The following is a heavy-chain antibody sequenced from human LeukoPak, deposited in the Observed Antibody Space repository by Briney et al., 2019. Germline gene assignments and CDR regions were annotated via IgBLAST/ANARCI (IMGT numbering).Heavy chain of an antibody. CDR1: GYTFTSYD. J-gene: IGHJ6*03. V-gene: IGHV1-8*01. Sequence: VASVKVSCNASGYTFTSYDINWVRQATGQGLEWMGWMNPNSDNTGYAQKFQGRVIMTRNTSISTAYMELSSLRSEDTAVYYCARFRDGRYYYMDVWGKGTTVTVSS. CDR2: MNPNSDNT. CDR3: ARFRDGRYYYMDV. D-gene: IGHD5-24*01.